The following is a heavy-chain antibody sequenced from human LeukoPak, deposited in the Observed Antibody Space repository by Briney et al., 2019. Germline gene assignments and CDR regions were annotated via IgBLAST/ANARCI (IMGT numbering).Heavy chain of an antibody. D-gene: IGHD6-13*01. Sequence: GRSLRLSCAASGFTFSSYAMHWVRQAPGKGLEWVAVISYDGSNKYYADSVKGRFTISRDNSKNTLYLQMNSLRAEDTAVYYCARWHTAAGHFDYWGQGTLVTVSS. V-gene: IGHV3-30*04. J-gene: IGHJ4*02. CDR3: ARWHTAAGHFDY. CDR1: GFTFSSYA. CDR2: ISYDGSNK.